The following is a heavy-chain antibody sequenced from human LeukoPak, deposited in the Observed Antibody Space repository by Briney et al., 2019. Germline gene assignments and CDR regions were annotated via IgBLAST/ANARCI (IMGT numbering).Heavy chain of an antibody. CDR1: GGTFSSYA. CDR2: IIPIFGTA. J-gene: IGHJ6*03. CDR3: ARAPIVVVPSALFHYYYMDV. V-gene: IGHV1-69*06. D-gene: IGHD2-2*01. Sequence: SVKVSCKASGGTFSSYAISWVRQAPGQGLEWMGGIIPIFGTANYAQKFQGRVTITADKSTSTAYMELSSLRSEDTAVYYCARAPIVVVPSALFHYYYMDVWGKGTTVTVSS.